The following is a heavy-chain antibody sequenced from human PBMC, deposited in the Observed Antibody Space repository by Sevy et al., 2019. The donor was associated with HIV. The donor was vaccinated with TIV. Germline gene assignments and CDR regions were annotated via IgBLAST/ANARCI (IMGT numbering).Heavy chain of an antibody. CDR3: ARESWDCSSTSCYSSFDY. CDR1: GGSISSYY. D-gene: IGHD2-2*01. J-gene: IGHJ4*02. V-gene: IGHV4-59*01. Sequence: SETLSLTCTVSGGSISSYYWSWIQQPPGKGLEWIGYIYYSGSTNYNPSLKSRVTISVDTSKNQFSLKLSSVTAADTAVYYCARESWDCSSTSCYSSFDYWGQGTLVTVSS. CDR2: IYYSGST.